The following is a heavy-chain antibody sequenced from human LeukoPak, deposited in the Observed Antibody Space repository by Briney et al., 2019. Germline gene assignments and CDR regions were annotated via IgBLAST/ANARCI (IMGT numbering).Heavy chain of an antibody. Sequence: GGSLRLSCAASGFTFSSYAMSWVRQAPGKGLEWVSSISNSDDCTYYADSVRGRFTISRDISKKTLHLQMNSLRAEDTAVYYCARGGGMIGIAAAGRSANDYWGQGTLVTVSS. CDR1: GFTFSSYA. D-gene: IGHD6-13*01. J-gene: IGHJ4*02. V-gene: IGHV3-23*01. CDR2: ISNSDDCT. CDR3: ARGGGMIGIAAAGRSANDY.